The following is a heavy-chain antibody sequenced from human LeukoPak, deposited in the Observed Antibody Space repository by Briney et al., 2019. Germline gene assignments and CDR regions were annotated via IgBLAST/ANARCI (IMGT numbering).Heavy chain of an antibody. J-gene: IGHJ4*02. D-gene: IGHD4-17*01. CDR1: GFTFSSSA. CDR2: ISNNGGYT. CDR3: AKDYGDYPADY. V-gene: IGHV3-23*01. Sequence: PGWSLTLSCAASGFTFSSSAMSWVRQAPAKELEWVSAISNNGGYTYYADSVQGRFTISRDNSKSTLCLQMNSLRAEDTAVYYCAKDYGDYPADYWGQGTLVTVSS.